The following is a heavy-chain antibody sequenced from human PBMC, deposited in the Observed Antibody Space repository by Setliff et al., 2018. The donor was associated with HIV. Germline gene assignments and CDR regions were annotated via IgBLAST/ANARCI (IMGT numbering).Heavy chain of an antibody. V-gene: IGHV4-39*07. CDR3: ARIPYGSGSFGWFDP. CDR1: GDSVSSSSHY. J-gene: IGHJ5*02. D-gene: IGHD3-10*01. CDR2: ISYSGST. Sequence: SETLSLTCSVSGDSVSSSSHYWGWIRQPPGKGLEWIGSISYSGSTFYNPSLQSRVTISVDTSKNEFSLKVISVTAADTALYYCARIPYGSGSFGWFDPWGRGTLVTVSS.